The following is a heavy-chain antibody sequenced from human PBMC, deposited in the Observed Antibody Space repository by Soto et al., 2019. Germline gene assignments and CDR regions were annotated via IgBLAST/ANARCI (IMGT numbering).Heavy chain of an antibody. CDR3: AKAFGVVILYYYYYGMDV. Sequence: GGSLRLSCAASGFTFSSYAMSWVRQAPGKGLEWVSAISGSGGSTYYADSVKGRFTISRDNSKNTLYLQMNSLRAEDTAVYYCAKAFGVVILYYYYYGMDVWGQGTTVPVSS. CDR1: GFTFSSYA. D-gene: IGHD3-3*01. J-gene: IGHJ6*02. V-gene: IGHV3-23*01. CDR2: ISGSGGST.